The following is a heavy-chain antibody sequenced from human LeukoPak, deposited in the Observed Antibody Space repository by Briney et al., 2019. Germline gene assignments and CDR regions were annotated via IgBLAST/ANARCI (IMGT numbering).Heavy chain of an antibody. CDR1: GFTFSSHA. CDR3: AKMTSGYYYYMDV. D-gene: IGHD4-11*01. V-gene: IGHV3-23*01. Sequence: GGSLRLSCAASGFTFSSHAMSWVRQAPGKGLEWVSAISGSGGSTYYADSVKGRFTISRDNSKNTLYLQMNSLRAEDTAVYYCAKMTSGYYYYMDVWGKGTTVTVSS. CDR2: ISGSGGST. J-gene: IGHJ6*03.